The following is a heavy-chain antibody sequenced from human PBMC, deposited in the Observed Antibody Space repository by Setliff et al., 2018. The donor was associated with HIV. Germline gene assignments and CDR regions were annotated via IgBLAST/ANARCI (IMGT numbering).Heavy chain of an antibody. CDR1: GFTLSNSA. J-gene: IGHJ5*02. CDR2: IQSGGII. D-gene: IGHD2-15*01. CDR3: ARRYCGGNSCSVNWFDP. Sequence: GGSLRLSCAASGFTLSNSAMTWVRQKPGRGLEWVSLIQSGGIIYYADSVKGRFTISRDNSNNILSLQMSSLRAEDTALYYCARRYCGGNSCSVNWFDPWGQGTLVTV. V-gene: IGHV3-23*01.